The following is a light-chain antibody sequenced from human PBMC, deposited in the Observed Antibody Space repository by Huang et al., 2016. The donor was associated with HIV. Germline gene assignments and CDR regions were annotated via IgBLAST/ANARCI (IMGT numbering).Light chain of an antibody. CDR1: QSRIHSNGNTY. V-gene: IGKV2-30*02. CDR2: QRS. Sequence: VVLTQSPLYLSVTLGQPASISCRSSQSRIHSNGNTYLNWFQQRQGQSPRRLSSQRSRRDSGVPDRFSGSGSGTYFTLKISRVEAWDFEVYYCMQGTHLFTFGGGTRVDIK. J-gene: IGKJ4*01. CDR3: MQGTHLFT.